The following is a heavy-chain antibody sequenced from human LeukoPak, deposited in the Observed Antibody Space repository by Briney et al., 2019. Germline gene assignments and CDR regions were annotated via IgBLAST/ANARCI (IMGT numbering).Heavy chain of an antibody. CDR1: GHTFTGYY. D-gene: IGHD3-9*01. J-gene: IGHJ4*02. Sequence: GASVKVSCKASGHTFTGYYIHWVRQAPGQGLEWVGWINPNSGGTDYAQKFQGRVTMTRDTSISTAYMELSRLSSDDTAVYYCARAQYFDWLSVYWGQGTLVTVSS. CDR3: ARAQYFDWLSVY. V-gene: IGHV1-2*02. CDR2: INPNSGGT.